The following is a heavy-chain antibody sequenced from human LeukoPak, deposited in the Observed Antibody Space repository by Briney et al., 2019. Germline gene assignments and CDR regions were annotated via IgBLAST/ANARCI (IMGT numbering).Heavy chain of an antibody. CDR3: ARDGDPFTIPLDY. CDR1: GYTFTGYY. V-gene: IGHV1-2*02. J-gene: IGHJ4*02. D-gene: IGHD3-9*01. CDR2: INPNSGGT. Sequence: ASMKVSCKASGYTFTGYYMHWVRQAPGQGLEWMGWINPNSGGTNYAQKFQGRVTMTRDTSISTAYMELSRLRSDDTAVYYCARDGDPFTIPLDYWGQGTLVTVSS.